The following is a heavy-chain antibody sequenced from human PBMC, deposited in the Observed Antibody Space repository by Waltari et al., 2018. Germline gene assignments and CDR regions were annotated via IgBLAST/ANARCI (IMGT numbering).Heavy chain of an antibody. CDR2: VYTTGRT. CDR1: GGSIGRYY. Sequence: QVQLQESGPGLVKPSETLSLTCSVSGGSIGRYYWNWIRQPAGRGLEWIGHVYTTGRTNKNPSLKSRVTMSVDTSKNQLSLKLTSVTAADTAVYYCARGGAFGGEDAFDIWGQGTKVTVSS. CDR3: ARGGAFGGEDAFDI. J-gene: IGHJ3*02. V-gene: IGHV4-4*07. D-gene: IGHD3-10*01.